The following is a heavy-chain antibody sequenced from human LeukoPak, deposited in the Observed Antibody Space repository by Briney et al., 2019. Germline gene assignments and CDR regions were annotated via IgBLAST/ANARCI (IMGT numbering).Heavy chain of an antibody. J-gene: IGHJ5*02. D-gene: IGHD4-11*01. CDR2: ISSSSSYI. CDR1: GFTFSSYS. V-gene: IGHV3-21*01. Sequence: PGGSLRLSCAASGFTFSSYSMNWVRQAPGKGLEWGSSISSSSSYIYYADSVKGRFTISRDNAKNSLYLQMNSLRAADTAVYYCARSPSTVTTSWFDPWGQGTLVTVSS. CDR3: ARSPSTVTTSWFDP.